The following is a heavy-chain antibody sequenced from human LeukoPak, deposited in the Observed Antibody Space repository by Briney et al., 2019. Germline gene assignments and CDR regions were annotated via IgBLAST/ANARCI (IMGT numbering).Heavy chain of an antibody. CDR3: ARAGIQLWLNAFDI. Sequence: GGSLRLSCAASGFTSSSHWMSWVRQAPGKGLEWVANIKQDGTEKYYVDSVKGRFTISGDNAKNSLYLQMNSLRAEDTAVYYCARAGIQLWLNAFDIWGQGTMVTVSS. J-gene: IGHJ3*02. V-gene: IGHV3-7*01. CDR1: GFTSSSHW. D-gene: IGHD5-18*01. CDR2: IKQDGTEK.